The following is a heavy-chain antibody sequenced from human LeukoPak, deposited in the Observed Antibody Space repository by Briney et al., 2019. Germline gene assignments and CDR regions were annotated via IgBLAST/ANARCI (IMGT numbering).Heavy chain of an antibody. CDR3: ASGSAQIAVAGTMDYYYYYMDV. V-gene: IGHV1-69*01. CDR1: GGTFSSYA. CDR2: IIPIFGTA. D-gene: IGHD6-19*01. J-gene: IGHJ6*03. Sequence: GSSVKVSCKASGGTFSSYAISWVRQAPGQGLEWMGGIIPIFGTANYAQKFQGRVTITADESTSTAYMELSSLRSEDTAVYYCASGSAQIAVAGTMDYYYYYMDVWGKGTTVTVSS.